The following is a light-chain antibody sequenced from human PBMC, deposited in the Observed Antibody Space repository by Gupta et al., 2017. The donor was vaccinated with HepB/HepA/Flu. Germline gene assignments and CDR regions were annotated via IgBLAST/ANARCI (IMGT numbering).Light chain of an antibody. J-gene: IGKJ1*01. V-gene: IGKV1-39*01. CDR3: QQSYNSPWT. Sequence: DIQMTQSPSSLSASVGDRVIITCRTTHDISRYLNWYQQRPGQAPKLLIYLSSSLQKGVPSRFSGGGSGTDFTLTISSLQPEDFATYFCQQSYNSPWTFGLGTKVEIK. CDR2: LSS. CDR1: HDISRY.